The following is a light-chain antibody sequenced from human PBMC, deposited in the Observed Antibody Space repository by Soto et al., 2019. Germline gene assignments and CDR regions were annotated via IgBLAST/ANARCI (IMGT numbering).Light chain of an antibody. CDR2: DVS. V-gene: IGLV2-14*01. CDR3: SSYTSSSTLYYV. J-gene: IGLJ1*01. Sequence: QSVLTQPASVSGSPGQSITISCTGTSSDVGGYNYVSWYQQHPGKAPKLMIYDVSNRPSGVSNRFSGSKSANTASLTISGLQAEDEADYYCSSYTSSSTLYYVFGTGTKVTVL. CDR1: SSDVGGYNY.